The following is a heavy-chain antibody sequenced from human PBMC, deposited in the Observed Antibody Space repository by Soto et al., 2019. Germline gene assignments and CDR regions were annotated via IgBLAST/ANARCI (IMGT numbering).Heavy chain of an antibody. J-gene: IGHJ4*02. CDR1: GGSISSYY. D-gene: IGHD2-15*01. CDR2: IYYSGST. CDR3: ARQGFSSGIDY. Sequence: LSLTCTVSGGSISSYYWSWIRQPPGKGLEWIGYIYYSGSTNYNPSLKSRVTISVDTSKNQFSLKLSSVTAADTAVYYCARQGFSSGIDYWGQGTLVTVSS. V-gene: IGHV4-59*08.